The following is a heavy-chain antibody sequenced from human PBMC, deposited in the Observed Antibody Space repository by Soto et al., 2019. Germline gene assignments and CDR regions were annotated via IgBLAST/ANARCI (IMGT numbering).Heavy chain of an antibody. CDR2: INPNSGST. V-gene: IGHV1-46*01. CDR3: ARASIDYCSSTNCYLYYYVMVV. J-gene: IGHJ6*02. Sequence: ASVKFSCKTSGYTVTSYYMHWVRQAPGQGLEWMGIINPNSGSTTYAQKFQGRVTMTRDTSTSTVYMELTNLSSGDTAVYYCARASIDYCSSTNCYLYYYVMVVRGHGTTVT. CDR1: GYTVTSYY. D-gene: IGHD2-2*01.